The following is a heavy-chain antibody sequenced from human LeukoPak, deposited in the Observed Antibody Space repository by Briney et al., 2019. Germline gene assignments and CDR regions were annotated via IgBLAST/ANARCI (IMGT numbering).Heavy chain of an antibody. CDR3: ARRSRYYDSSGFHFDY. V-gene: IGHV1-69*05. CDR1: GGTFSSYA. CDR2: IIPIFGTA. Sequence: GSSVKVSCKASGGTFSSYAISWVRQAPGQGLEWMGRIIPIFGTANYAQKFQGRVTTTTDESTSTAYMELSSLRSEDTAVYYCARRSRYYDSSGFHFDYWGQGTLVTVSS. D-gene: IGHD3-22*01. J-gene: IGHJ4*02.